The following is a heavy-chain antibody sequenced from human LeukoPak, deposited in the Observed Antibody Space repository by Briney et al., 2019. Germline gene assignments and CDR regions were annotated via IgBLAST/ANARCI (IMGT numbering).Heavy chain of an antibody. V-gene: IGHV4-39*01. CDR2: IYYSGTT. D-gene: IGHD3-10*01. CDR3: ARQISDYYYYYMDV. J-gene: IGHJ6*03. CDR1: GGSISSSNYY. Sequence: SETLSLTCTVSGGSISSSNYYWGWIRQPPGKGLEWIGTIYYSGTTYYNPSLESRVTISEDTSKNQFSLTLRFVTAADTAVYYCARQISDYYYYYMDVWGKGTTVTVSS.